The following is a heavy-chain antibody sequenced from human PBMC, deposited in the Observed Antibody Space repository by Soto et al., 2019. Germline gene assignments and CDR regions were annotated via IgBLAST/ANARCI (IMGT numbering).Heavy chain of an antibody. D-gene: IGHD2-2*01. Sequence: EVQLLESGGGLVQPGGSLRLSCAASGFTFSSYAMSWVRQAPGKGLEWVSAISGSGGSTYYADSVKGRFTISRDNSKNTLYLQMNSLRAEDTAVYYCAKDLGIGEVVPAATFDYWGQGTLVTVSS. V-gene: IGHV3-23*01. CDR1: GFTFSSYA. CDR2: ISGSGGST. J-gene: IGHJ4*02. CDR3: AKDLGIGEVVPAATFDY.